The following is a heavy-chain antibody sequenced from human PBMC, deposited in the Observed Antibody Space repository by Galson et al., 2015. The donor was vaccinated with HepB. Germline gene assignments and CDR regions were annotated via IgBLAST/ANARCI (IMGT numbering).Heavy chain of an antibody. CDR1: GFTFSSYA. Sequence: SLRLSCAASGFTFSSYAMHWVRQAPGKGLEWVAVISYDGSNKYYADSVKGRFTISRDNSKNTLYLQMNSLRAEDTAVYYCARDSASVDDDFWSGYEGHAFDIWGQGTMVTVSS. V-gene: IGHV3-30-3*01. J-gene: IGHJ3*02. CDR3: ARDSASVDDDFWSGYEGHAFDI. CDR2: ISYDGSNK. D-gene: IGHD3-3*01.